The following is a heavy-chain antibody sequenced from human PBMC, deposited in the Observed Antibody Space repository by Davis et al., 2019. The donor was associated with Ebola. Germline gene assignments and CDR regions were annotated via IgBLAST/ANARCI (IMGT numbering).Heavy chain of an antibody. V-gene: IGHV3-21*01. Sequence: PGGSLRLSCAASGLTFSDYSMSWVRQAPGKGLEWVSSISDWSAYMSYADSVRGRFTISRDNAKNSLYLQMNSLRAEDTAVYYCARDIVDAAICGMDVWGQGTTVSVSS. CDR1: GLTFSDYS. J-gene: IGHJ6*02. CDR3: ARDIVDAAICGMDV. CDR2: ISDWSAYM. D-gene: IGHD5-18*01.